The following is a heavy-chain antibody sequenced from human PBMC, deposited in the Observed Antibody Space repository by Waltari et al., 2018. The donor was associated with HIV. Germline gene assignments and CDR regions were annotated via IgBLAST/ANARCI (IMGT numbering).Heavy chain of an antibody. CDR2: IYYSGSP. V-gene: IGHV4-39*01. Sequence: QLHLQQSGPGLVNPSETLSLSCTVSGGSISRRNYYWGWIRQPPGRGLEWIGSIYYSGSPYYNPSLKSRVTVSVDTSRNQLSLKLYSVTAADTAVYYCTSGGVGSTEDFYYGMDVWGQGTTVTVSS. CDR1: GGSISRRNYY. J-gene: IGHJ6*02. D-gene: IGHD3-16*01. CDR3: TSGGVGSTEDFYYGMDV.